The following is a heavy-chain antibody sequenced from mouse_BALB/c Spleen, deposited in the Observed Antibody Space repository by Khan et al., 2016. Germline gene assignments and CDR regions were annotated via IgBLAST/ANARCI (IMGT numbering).Heavy chain of an antibody. CDR2: IYPGDGDT. V-gene: IGHV1-87*01. Sequence: QVQLKESGAELARPGASVRLSCKASGYTSANYWMQWVKQRPGQGLEWIGSIYPGDGDTRYSQKFKDKATLTADKYSSSAYMHRRSVASEYSAVYYCADALFVYWGQGTLVTVSA. CDR1: GYTSANYW. CDR3: ADALFVY. J-gene: IGHJ3*01.